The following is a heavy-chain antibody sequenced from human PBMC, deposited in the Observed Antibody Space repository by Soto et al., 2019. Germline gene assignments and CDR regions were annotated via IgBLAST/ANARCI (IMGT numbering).Heavy chain of an antibody. CDR2: INAGSGNT. V-gene: IGHV1-3*01. D-gene: IGHD3-3*02. CDR3: ARDTETLGPRANDALDI. J-gene: IGHJ3*02. CDR1: GYTFSAYT. Sequence: QAQLVQSGAEMKKPGASVKFSCKATGYTFSAYTMNWVRQAPGQSLEWMGWINAGSGNTKYSQNFQCRVSITRDTSASTVYMELTGLTSEDTAVYYCARDTETLGPRANDALDIWGQGTMVTVSS.